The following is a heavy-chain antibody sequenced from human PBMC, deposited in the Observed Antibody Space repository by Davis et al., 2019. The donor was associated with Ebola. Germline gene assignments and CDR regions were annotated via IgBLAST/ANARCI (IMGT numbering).Heavy chain of an antibody. CDR3: ARVLGNGDLLLDY. J-gene: IGHJ4*02. CDR1: GGSVSSGTNY. D-gene: IGHD4-17*01. Sequence: MPSETLSLTCTASGGSVSSGTNYWSWIRQPPGKELEWIGYIHHSGSTIYNPSLKSRVTISVDMSKNQFSLKLSSVTAADTALYYCARVLGNGDLLLDYWGQGTLVTVSS. V-gene: IGHV4-61*01. CDR2: IHHSGST.